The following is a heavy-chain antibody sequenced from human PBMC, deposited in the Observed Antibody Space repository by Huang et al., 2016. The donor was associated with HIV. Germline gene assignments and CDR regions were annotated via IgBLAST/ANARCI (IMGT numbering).Heavy chain of an antibody. CDR3: VRDTKYRSGFYNYYYMDV. Sequence: HLVESGGGSVRPGESLKLSCVATGFDFSTRIFNWVCRAPGSGLEWIAHVGDNYQKVSYANSVRCRFTISRDNARQSIYLQMRNLRTSDTAKYYCVRDTKYRSGFYNYYYMDVWGNGTAVTVSS. CDR2: VGDNYQKV. CDR1: GFDFSTRI. V-gene: IGHV3-48*01. J-gene: IGHJ6*03. D-gene: IGHD6-25*01.